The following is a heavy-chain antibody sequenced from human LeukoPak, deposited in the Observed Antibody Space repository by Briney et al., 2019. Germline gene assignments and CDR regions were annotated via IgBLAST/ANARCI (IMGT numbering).Heavy chain of an antibody. CDR2: ISTSGST. D-gene: IGHD3-10*01. CDR1: GGSISSGYYY. CDR3: ARDKSRTYGSADAFDI. Sequence: SQTLSLTCTVSGGSISSGYYYWSWIRQPAGKGLEWIGRISTSGSTNYNPSLKSRVTISVDTSKNQFSLKLSSVTAADTAVYYCARDKSRTYGSADAFDIWGQGTMVTVSS. J-gene: IGHJ3*02. V-gene: IGHV4-61*02.